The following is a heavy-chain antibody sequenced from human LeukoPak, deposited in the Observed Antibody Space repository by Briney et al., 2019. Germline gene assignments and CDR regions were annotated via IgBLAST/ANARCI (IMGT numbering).Heavy chain of an antibody. CDR2: INSDGSST. D-gene: IGHD2-2*01. J-gene: IGHJ4*02. CDR1: GFTFSTYW. Sequence: GESLRLSCAASGFTFSTYWMHWVRQAPGKGLVWVSRINSDGSSTSYADSVKGRFNISRDNAKNTLYLQMNSLRAEDTAVYYCARGRGCSSMSCYPDYWGQGTLVTVSS. CDR3: ARGRGCSSMSCYPDY. V-gene: IGHV3-74*01.